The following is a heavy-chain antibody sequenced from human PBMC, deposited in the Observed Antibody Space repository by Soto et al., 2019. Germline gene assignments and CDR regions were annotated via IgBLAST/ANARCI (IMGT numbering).Heavy chain of an antibody. CDR2: IYHSGST. CDR1: GGSISSSNW. Sequence: QVQLQESGPGLVKPSGTLSLTCAVSGGSISSSNWWSWVRQPPGKGLEWIGEIYHSGSTNYNPSLQSRVTISVHKSKNQFSLKLSSVPAADTAVYYCARVSGSYYYGMDVWGQGTTVTVSS. CDR3: ARVSGSYYYGMDV. J-gene: IGHJ6*02. V-gene: IGHV4-4*02.